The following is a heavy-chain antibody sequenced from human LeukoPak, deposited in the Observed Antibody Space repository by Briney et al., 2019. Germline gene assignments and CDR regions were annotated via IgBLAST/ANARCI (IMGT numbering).Heavy chain of an antibody. CDR1: GYTFTSYG. CDR2: ISAYNGNT. J-gene: IGHJ5*02. Sequence: GASVKASCKASGYTFTSYGISWVRQAPGQGLEWMGWISAYNGNTNYAQKLQGRVTMTTDTSTSTAYMELRSLRSDDTAVYYCALTQDPFGWFDPWGQGTLVTVSS. D-gene: IGHD3-16*01. CDR3: ALTQDPFGWFDP. V-gene: IGHV1-18*01.